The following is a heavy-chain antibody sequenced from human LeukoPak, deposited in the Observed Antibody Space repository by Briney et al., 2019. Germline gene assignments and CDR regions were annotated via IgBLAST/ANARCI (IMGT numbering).Heavy chain of an antibody. J-gene: IGHJ4*02. CDR1: GGSISSYY. Sequence: SETLSLTCTVSGGSISSYYWSWIRQPPGKGLEWIGYIYYSGSTNYNPSLKSRVTISVDTSKNQFSLKLSSVTAADTAVYYCARGTGSSSWVDYWGQGTLVTVSS. CDR3: ARGTGSSSWVDY. D-gene: IGHD6-13*01. CDR2: IYYSGST. V-gene: IGHV4-59*08.